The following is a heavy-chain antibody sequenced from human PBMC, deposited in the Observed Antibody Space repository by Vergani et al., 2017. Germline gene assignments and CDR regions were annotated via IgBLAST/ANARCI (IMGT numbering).Heavy chain of an antibody. CDR3: ARARITIFGVVITHFDY. D-gene: IGHD3-3*01. CDR1: GFTFSSYW. CDR2: IKQDGREK. V-gene: IGHV3-7*01. Sequence: EVQLVESGGGLVQPGGSLRLSCAASGFTFSSYWMSWVRQAPGKGREWVANIKQDGREKYYVDSVKGRFTTSRDNAKNSLYLQMNSLRAEETAVYYCARARITIFGVVITHFDYWGQGTLVTVSS. J-gene: IGHJ4*02.